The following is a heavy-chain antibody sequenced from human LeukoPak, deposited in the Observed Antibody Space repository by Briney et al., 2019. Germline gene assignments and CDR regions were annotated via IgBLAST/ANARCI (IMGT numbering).Heavy chain of an antibody. Sequence: GGSLRLSCAASGFTFSSYAMSWVRQAPGKGLEWVSAISGSGDSTYYADSVKGRFTISRDNSKNTLYLQMNSLRAEDTAVYYCAKDRSSSWYWDYWGQGTLVTVSS. CDR2: ISGSGDST. CDR3: AKDRSSSWYWDY. CDR1: GFTFSSYA. V-gene: IGHV3-23*01. D-gene: IGHD6-13*01. J-gene: IGHJ4*02.